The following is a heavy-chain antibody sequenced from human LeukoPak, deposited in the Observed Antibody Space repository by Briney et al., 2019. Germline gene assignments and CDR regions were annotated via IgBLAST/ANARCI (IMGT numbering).Heavy chain of an antibody. D-gene: IGHD3-10*01. CDR3: AKDRHFYGAGTYYNLDY. V-gene: IGHV3-30*18. CDR1: GFIFSTHG. Sequence: PGRSLRLSCAASGFIFSTHGMHWVRQAPGKGLEWVSLISYDGSTKYYADSVEGRFTISRDNSKSTLYLQLNSLRVEDTAVYYCAKDRHFYGAGTYYNLDYWGQGTLDTVSS. CDR2: ISYDGSTK. J-gene: IGHJ4*02.